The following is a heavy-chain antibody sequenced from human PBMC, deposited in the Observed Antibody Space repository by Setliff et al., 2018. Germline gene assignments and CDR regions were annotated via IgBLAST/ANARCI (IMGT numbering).Heavy chain of an antibody. CDR1: ADSFSGYY. D-gene: IGHD3-10*01. Sequence: ASVKVSCKKAADSFSGYYIHWVRQAPGQGLEWRGWINTNNGGTKYAQTFQGRVTMTRDTSITTAYMELSRLTSDDTAVYYCAKTKGVGDGSFDPWGQGTLVPVSS. V-gene: IGHV1-2*02. CDR2: INTNNGGT. J-gene: IGHJ5*02. CDR3: AKTKGVGDGSFDP.